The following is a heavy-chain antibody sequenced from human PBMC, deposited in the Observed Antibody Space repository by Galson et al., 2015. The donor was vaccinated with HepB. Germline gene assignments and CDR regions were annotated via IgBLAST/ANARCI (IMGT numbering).Heavy chain of an antibody. D-gene: IGHD3-3*01. J-gene: IGHJ3*02. CDR3: ARDQGVWSGYYYAFDI. CDR2: IYTSGST. V-gene: IGHV4-4*07. Sequence: ETLSLTCIVSGGSINSYYWSWIRQPAGKGLEWIGRIYTSGSTNYNPSLKSRVTMSVDTSKNQFPLKLSSVTAADTAVYYCARDQGVWSGYYYAFDIWGQGTMVTVSS. CDR1: GGSINSYY.